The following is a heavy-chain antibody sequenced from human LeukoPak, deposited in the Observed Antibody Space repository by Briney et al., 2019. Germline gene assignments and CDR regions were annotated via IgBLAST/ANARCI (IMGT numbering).Heavy chain of an antibody. CDR2: INQDGSEK. V-gene: IGHV3-7*01. J-gene: IGHJ4*02. Sequence: GGSLRLSCTASGFTFSSFWMTWVRQAPGKGLEWVANINQDGSEKYYVDSVKGRFTISRDNAKNSVYLQMNSLRAEDTAVYYCARDGGVSGYDLLDYWGQGTLVTVSS. CDR3: ARDGGVSGYDLLDY. CDR1: GFTFSSFW. D-gene: IGHD5-12*01.